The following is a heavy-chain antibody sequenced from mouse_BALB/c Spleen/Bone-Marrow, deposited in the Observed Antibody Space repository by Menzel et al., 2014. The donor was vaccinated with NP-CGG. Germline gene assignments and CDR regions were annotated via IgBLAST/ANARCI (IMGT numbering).Heavy chain of an antibody. CDR1: GYTFSSYW. D-gene: IGHD3-3*01. CDR2: ILPGSNST. CDR3: ARRRFRGCDY. V-gene: IGHV1-9*01. J-gene: IGHJ2*01. Sequence: ESGAELMKPGASVKISCKATGYTFSSYWIEWVKQRPGHGLEWIGEILPGSNSTNYNEKFKGKATFTANTSSNTAYMQLSSLTSEDSAVYYCARRRFRGCDYWGQGTTLTVSS.